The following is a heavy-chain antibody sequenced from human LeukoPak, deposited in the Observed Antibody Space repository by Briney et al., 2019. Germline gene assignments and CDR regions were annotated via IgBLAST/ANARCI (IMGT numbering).Heavy chain of an antibody. D-gene: IGHD3-10*01. CDR2: ISGSGGST. CDR1: GFTFSSYA. Sequence: PGGSLRLSCAASGFTFSSYAMSWVRQAPGKGLEWVSAISGSGGSTYYADSVKGRFTISRDNSKNTLYLQMNSLRAEDTAVYYCAKDHPYYYGSGSAYYFDYWGQGTLVTVSS. CDR3: AKDHPYYYGSGSAYYFDY. V-gene: IGHV3-23*01. J-gene: IGHJ4*02.